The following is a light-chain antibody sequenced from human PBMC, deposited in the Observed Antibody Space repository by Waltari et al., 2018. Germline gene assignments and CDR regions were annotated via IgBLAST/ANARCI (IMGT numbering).Light chain of an antibody. Sequence: QLVLTQSPSASASLGASVKLTCTLSSGHSSNIIAWHQQQPEKGPRYLMKVNRDGSHSKGDEIPDRFSGSSSGAERYLTISSLQSEDEAEYYCQSGGHGTWVFGGGTKLTVL. CDR1: SGHSSNI. V-gene: IGLV4-69*01. CDR3: QSGGHGTWV. J-gene: IGLJ3*02. CDR2: VNRDGSH.